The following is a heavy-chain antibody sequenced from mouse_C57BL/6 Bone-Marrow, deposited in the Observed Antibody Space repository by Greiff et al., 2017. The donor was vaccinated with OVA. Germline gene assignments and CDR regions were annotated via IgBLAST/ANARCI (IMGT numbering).Heavy chain of an antibody. D-gene: IGHD2-3*01. CDR1: GFTFSSYA. Sequence: DVQLVESGGGLVKPGGSLKLSCAASGFTFSSYAMSWVRQTPEKRLEWVATISDGGSYTYYPDNVKGRFTISRDNAKNNLYLQMSHLKSEDTAMYYCARRDGYYVGYYYAMDYWGQGTSVTVSS. V-gene: IGHV5-4*03. J-gene: IGHJ4*01. CDR2: ISDGGSYT. CDR3: ARRDGYYVGYYYAMDY.